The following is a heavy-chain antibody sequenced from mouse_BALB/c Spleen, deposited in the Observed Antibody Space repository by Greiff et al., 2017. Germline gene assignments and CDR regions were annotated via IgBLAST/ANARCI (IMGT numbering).Heavy chain of an antibody. CDR1: GFNIKDTY. CDR2: IDPANGNT. V-gene: IGHV14-3*02. J-gene: IGHJ4*01. Sequence: EVQLQQSGAELVKPGASVKLSCTASGFNIKDTYMHWVKQRPEQGLEWIGRIDPANGNTKYDPKFQGKATITADTSSNTAYLQLSSLTSEDTAVYYCARYTMMTTGYAMDYWGQGTSVTVSS. D-gene: IGHD2-4*01. CDR3: ARYTMMTTGYAMDY.